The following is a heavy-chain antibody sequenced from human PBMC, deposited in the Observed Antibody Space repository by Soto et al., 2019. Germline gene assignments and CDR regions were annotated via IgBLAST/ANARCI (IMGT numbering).Heavy chain of an antibody. CDR2: ISSSSSTI. V-gene: IGHV3-48*01. Sequence: RGSLRLSCAASGFTFSSYSMNWVRQAPGKGLEWVSYISSSSSTIYYADSVKGRFTISRDNAKNSLYLQMNSLRAEDTAVYYCARHPERIAQIGWFDPWGQGTLVTVSS. CDR3: ARHPERIAQIGWFDP. J-gene: IGHJ5*02. CDR1: GFTFSSYS. D-gene: IGHD6-13*01.